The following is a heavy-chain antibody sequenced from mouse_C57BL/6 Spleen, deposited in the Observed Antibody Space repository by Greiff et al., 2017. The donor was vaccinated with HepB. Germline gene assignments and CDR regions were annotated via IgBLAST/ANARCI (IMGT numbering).Heavy chain of an antibody. D-gene: IGHD2-14*01. J-gene: IGHJ2*01. CDR1: GFTFSSYT. V-gene: IGHV5-9*01. CDR3: ARHIGYYFDY. CDR2: ISGGGGNT. Sequence: EVQGVESGGGLVKPGGSLKLSCAASGFTFSSYTMSWVRQTPEKRLEWVATISGGGGNTYYPDSVKGRFTISRDNAKNTLYLQMSSLRSEDTALYYCARHIGYYFDYWGQGTTLTVSS.